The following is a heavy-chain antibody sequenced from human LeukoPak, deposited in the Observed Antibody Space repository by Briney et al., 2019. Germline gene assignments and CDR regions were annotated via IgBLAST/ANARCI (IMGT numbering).Heavy chain of an antibody. Sequence: GGSLRPPCAASGFTFGSYAMHWVRQAPGRGLEWVAGISYDGTNKYYADSVKGRFTISRDNSKNTLYLQMSSLSAEDTAVYYCARTTTPHYYGSGSYALGYWGQGTLVTVPS. J-gene: IGHJ4*02. CDR3: ARTTTPHYYGSGSYALGY. CDR1: GFTFGSYA. V-gene: IGHV3-30-3*01. CDR2: ISYDGTNK. D-gene: IGHD3-10*01.